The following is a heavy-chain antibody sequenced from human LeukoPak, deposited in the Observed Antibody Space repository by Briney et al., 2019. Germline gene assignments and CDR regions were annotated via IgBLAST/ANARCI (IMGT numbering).Heavy chain of an antibody. CDR2: IYYSGST. CDR3: ARTYCSSPTCSPYNWFDP. V-gene: IGHV4-39*02. CDR1: GGSISSSSYY. D-gene: IGHD2-2*01. J-gene: IGHJ5*02. Sequence: SETLSLTCTVSGGSISSSSYYWGWIRQPPGKGLEWIGSIYYSGSTFYNPSLKSRVTISVDTSKNHFSLKLNSVTAADTAVYYCARTYCSSPTCSPYNWFDPWGQGTLVTVSS.